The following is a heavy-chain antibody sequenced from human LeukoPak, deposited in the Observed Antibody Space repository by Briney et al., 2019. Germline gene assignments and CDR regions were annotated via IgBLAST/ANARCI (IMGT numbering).Heavy chain of an antibody. V-gene: IGHV1-8*01. J-gene: IGHJ4*02. CDR3: ARGSLRDYDYIWGSYRYTRPDDY. Sequence: ASVKVSCKASGYTFTSYDINWVRQATGQGLEWMGRVNPNSGNTGYAQKFQGRVTMTRNTSISTAYMELSSLRSEDTAVYYCARGSLRDYDYIWGSYRYTRPDDYWGQGTLVTVSS. CDR1: GYTFTSYD. CDR2: VNPNSGNT. D-gene: IGHD3-16*02.